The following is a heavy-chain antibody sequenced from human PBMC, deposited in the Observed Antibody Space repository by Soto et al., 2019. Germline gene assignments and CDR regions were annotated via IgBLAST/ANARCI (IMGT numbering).Heavy chain of an antibody. J-gene: IGHJ6*02. D-gene: IGHD2-2*01. CDR3: ARVERTLSTPFAYGMDV. Sequence: QLQLQESGSGLVKPSQTLSLTCTVSGGSINSGGYSWIWIRQPPGKGPEWIGYIYHTGNTFYNPSLQSRVTISVDQSKNQFSLSLGSVTAADTAMYYCARVERTLSTPFAYGMDVWGQGTTVTVSS. V-gene: IGHV4-30-2*01. CDR1: GGSINSGGYS. CDR2: IYHTGNT.